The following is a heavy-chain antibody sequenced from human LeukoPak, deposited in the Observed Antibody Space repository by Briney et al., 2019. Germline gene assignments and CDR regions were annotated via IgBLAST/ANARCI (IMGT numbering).Heavy chain of an antibody. CDR2: ILSDGSKE. Sequence: GGSLRLSCAASGFTFSSYGMHWVRQAPGKGLEWVAVILSDGSKEFYTDSVKGRFTISRDDAKNSLYLQMSSLRAEDTAVYYCARESTEERPGCWGQGTLVTVSS. V-gene: IGHV3-33*01. CDR3: ARESTEERPGC. J-gene: IGHJ4*02. D-gene: IGHD1-1*01. CDR1: GFTFSSYG.